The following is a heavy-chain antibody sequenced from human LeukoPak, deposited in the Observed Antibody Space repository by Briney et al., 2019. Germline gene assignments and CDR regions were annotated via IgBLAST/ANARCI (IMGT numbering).Heavy chain of an antibody. Sequence: GASVKVSCKASGYTFTGYYMHWVRQAPGQGLEWMGWINPNSGGTNYAQKFQGRVTMTRDTSISTAYMELSRLRSDDTAVYYCARGLLYCGGDCYLSDWGQGTLVTVSS. CDR1: GYTFTGYY. D-gene: IGHD2-21*02. J-gene: IGHJ4*02. CDR2: INPNSGGT. CDR3: ARGLLYCGGDCYLSD. V-gene: IGHV1-2*02.